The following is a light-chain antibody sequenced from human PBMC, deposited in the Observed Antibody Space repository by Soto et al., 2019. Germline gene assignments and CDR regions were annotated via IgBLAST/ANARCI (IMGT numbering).Light chain of an antibody. CDR1: SSDIGGYNY. V-gene: IGLV2-8*01. CDR2: QVF. Sequence: QSALTQPPSASGSPGQSVTISCTGTSSDIGGYNYVSWYQHRPDKVPKIIIYQVFHRPSGVPDRFSGSKSGNTAFLTVSGLQADDEADYYCTSYAGANNYYLFGPGTKVTVL. CDR3: TSYAGANNYYL. J-gene: IGLJ1*01.